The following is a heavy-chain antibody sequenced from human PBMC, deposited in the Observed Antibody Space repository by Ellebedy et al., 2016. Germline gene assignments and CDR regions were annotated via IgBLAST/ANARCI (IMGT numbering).Heavy chain of an antibody. CDR3: AKGMGGYGSGSYGPDY. J-gene: IGHJ4*02. CDR1: GFTFSSYA. V-gene: IGHV3-23*01. CDR2: ISGSGGST. Sequence: GGSLRLSXAASGFTFSSYAMSWVRQAPGKGLEWVSAISGSGGSTYYADSVKGRFTISRDNSKNTLYLQMNSLRAEDTAVYYCAKGMGGYGSGSYGPDYWGQGTLVTVSS. D-gene: IGHD3-10*01.